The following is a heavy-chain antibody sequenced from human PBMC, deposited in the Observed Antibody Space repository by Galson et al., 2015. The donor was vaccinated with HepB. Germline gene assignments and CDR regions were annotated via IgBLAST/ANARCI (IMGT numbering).Heavy chain of an antibody. CDR1: GGTFSSYT. V-gene: IGHV1-69*02. J-gene: IGHJ1*01. CDR2: IIPILGIA. Sequence: SVKVSCKASGGTFSSYTISWVRQAPGQGLEWMGRIIPILGIANYAQKFQGRVTITADKSTSTAYMELSSLRSEDTAVYYCARGSYYDSSGGTPEYFQHWGQGTLVTVSS. D-gene: IGHD3-22*01. CDR3: ARGSYYDSSGGTPEYFQH.